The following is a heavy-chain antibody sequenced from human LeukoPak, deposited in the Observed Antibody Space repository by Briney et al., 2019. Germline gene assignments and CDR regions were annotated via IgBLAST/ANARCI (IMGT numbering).Heavy chain of an antibody. CDR3: AKDGIAAARHYYYYMDV. Sequence: PGGSLRLSCAASGFTFDDYAMHWVRQAPGEGLEWVSGISWNSGSIGYADSVKGRFTISRDNAKNSLYLQMNSLRAEDTALYYCAKDGIAAARHYYYYMDVWGKGTTVTVSS. V-gene: IGHV3-9*01. D-gene: IGHD6-13*01. J-gene: IGHJ6*03. CDR1: GFTFDDYA. CDR2: ISWNSGSI.